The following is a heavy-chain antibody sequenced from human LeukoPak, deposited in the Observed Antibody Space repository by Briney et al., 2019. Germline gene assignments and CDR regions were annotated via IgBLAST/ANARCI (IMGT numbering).Heavy chain of an antibody. CDR3: TRSPGIAVANFDY. J-gene: IGHJ4*02. D-gene: IGHD6-19*01. V-gene: IGHV3-49*04. CDR1: GFTFGDYA. CDR2: IRSKAYGGTT. Sequence: PVRSLRLSCTASGFTFGDYAMSWVRQAPGKGLEWVGFIRSKAYGGTTEYAASVKGRFTISRDDSKSIAYLQMNSLKTEDTAVYYCTRSPGIAVANFDYWGQGTLVTVSS.